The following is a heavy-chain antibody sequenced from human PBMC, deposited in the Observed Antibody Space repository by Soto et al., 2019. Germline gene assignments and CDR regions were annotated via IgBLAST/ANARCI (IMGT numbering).Heavy chain of an antibody. J-gene: IGHJ6*02. D-gene: IGHD1-26*01. V-gene: IGHV1-69*12. CDR3: ARDRGGSYTNGMDV. CDR2: IIPIFGTA. Sequence: QVQLVQSGAEVKKPGSSVKVSCKASGGTFSSYAISWVRQAPGQGLEWMGGIIPIFGTASYAQKFQGRVTITADESTSTAYMELSSLRSEDTAVYYCARDRGGSYTNGMDVWGQGTTVTVSS. CDR1: GGTFSSYA.